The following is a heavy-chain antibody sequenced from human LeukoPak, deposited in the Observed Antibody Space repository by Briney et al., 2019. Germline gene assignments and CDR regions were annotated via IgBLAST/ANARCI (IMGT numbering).Heavy chain of an antibody. CDR3: ASVEMAALTFDY. CDR2: ISAYNGNT. V-gene: IGHV1-18*01. J-gene: IGHJ4*02. Sequence: ASVKVSCKASGYTFTSYGISWVRQAPGQGLEWMGWISAYNGNTNYAQKLQGRVTMTTDTSTSTAYMELRSLRSDDTAVYYCASVEMAALTFDYWGQGTLVTVSS. CDR1: GYTFTSYG. D-gene: IGHD5-24*01.